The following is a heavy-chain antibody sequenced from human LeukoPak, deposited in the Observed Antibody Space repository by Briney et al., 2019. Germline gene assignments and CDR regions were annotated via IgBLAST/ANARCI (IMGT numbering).Heavy chain of an antibody. CDR1: GFTFSDRY. Sequence: PGGSLRLSCAASGFTFSDRYMSWVRQTPGKGLEWVSYISSSGSTIYYADSVKGRFTISRDNAKNSLYLQMNSLRAEDTAVYYCAKDAPRFCSSTSCYQFDCWGQGTLVTVSS. D-gene: IGHD2-2*01. CDR2: ISSSGSTI. V-gene: IGHV3-11*01. J-gene: IGHJ4*02. CDR3: AKDAPRFCSSTSCYQFDC.